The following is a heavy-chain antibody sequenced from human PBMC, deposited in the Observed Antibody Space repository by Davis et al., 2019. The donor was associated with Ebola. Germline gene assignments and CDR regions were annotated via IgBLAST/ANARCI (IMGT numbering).Heavy chain of an antibody. V-gene: IGHV4-38-2*02. Sequence: PSETLSLTCTVSGYSISSGYYWGWIRQPPGKGLEWIGSIYHSGSTYYNPSLKSRVTISVDTSKNQFSLKLSSVTAADTAVYYCAISSEWELRQYYFDYWGQGTLVTVSS. CDR3: AISSEWELRQYYFDY. CDR2: IYHSGST. D-gene: IGHD1-26*01. CDR1: GYSISSGYY. J-gene: IGHJ4*02.